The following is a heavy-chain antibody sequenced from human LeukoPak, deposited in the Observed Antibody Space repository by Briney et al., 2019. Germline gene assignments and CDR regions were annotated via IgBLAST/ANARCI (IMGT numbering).Heavy chain of an antibody. V-gene: IGHV3-23*01. J-gene: IGHJ6*02. CDR1: GFTFSSYA. Sequence: PGGSLRLSCAASGFTFSSYAMSWVCQAPGKGLEWVSAISGSGGSTYYADSVKGRFTISRDNSKNTLYLQMNSLRAEDTAVYYCARSVTPATGMDVWGQGTTVTVSS. CDR3: ARSVTPATGMDV. CDR2: ISGSGGST. D-gene: IGHD6-25*01.